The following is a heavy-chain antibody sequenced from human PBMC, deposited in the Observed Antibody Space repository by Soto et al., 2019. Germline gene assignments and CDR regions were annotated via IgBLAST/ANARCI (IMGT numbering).Heavy chain of an antibody. Sequence: GGSLRLSCAGSGFTFSDYGMSWVRQAPGKGPEWVSVIGASGRSTFYPDSVKGRFTISRDNSKNTLYLQMNSLRVDDTAVYYCAKDLAVGATNDAVVDYYYYGMDVWGQGTTVTVSS. V-gene: IGHV3-23*01. CDR1: GFTFSDYG. CDR3: AKDLAVGATNDAVVDYYYYGMDV. J-gene: IGHJ6*02. D-gene: IGHD1-26*01. CDR2: IGASGRST.